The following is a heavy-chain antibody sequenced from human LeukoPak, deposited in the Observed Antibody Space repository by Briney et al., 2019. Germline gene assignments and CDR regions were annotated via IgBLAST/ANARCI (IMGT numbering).Heavy chain of an antibody. CDR1: GFTFRIYG. CDR3: ARGTRNGYDY. Sequence: GGSVRLSCAASGFTFRIYGMNWVRQTPGKGPEWVSYISSGSDNIYYADSAKGRFTMSRDNAKNSLFLQMNSLRDEDTAVYYCARGTRNGYDYWGQGTLVTVSS. D-gene: IGHD5-24*01. V-gene: IGHV3-21*05. CDR2: ISSGSDNI. J-gene: IGHJ4*02.